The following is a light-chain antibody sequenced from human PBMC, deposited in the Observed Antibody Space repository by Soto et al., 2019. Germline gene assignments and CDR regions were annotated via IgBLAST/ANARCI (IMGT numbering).Light chain of an antibody. J-gene: IGKJ5*01. V-gene: IGKV3-11*01. CDR1: QSVSSY. Sequence: EIVLPQSPATLSFSPGERATLSCRASQSVSSYLAWYQQKPGQAPRLLIYDASNRATGIPARFSGSGSGTDFTLTISSLEPEDFAVYYCQQRSNWPPITFGQGTRLEIK. CDR2: DAS. CDR3: QQRSNWPPIT.